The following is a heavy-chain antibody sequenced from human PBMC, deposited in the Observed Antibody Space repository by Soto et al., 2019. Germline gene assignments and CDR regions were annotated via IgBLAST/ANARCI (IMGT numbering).Heavy chain of an antibody. Sequence: QVQLVESGGGVVQPGQSLRLSCAASGFSVSNYGMHWVRKAAGKGLEWVAVVWKDGNIKHYGDSVKGRFTISRDNSKNTLELQMSSLRGEDTAVYSCERGEEWTDKAFDIWGQCQIVTVS. V-gene: IGHV3-33*01. D-gene: IGHD3-3*01. J-gene: IGHJ3*02. CDR2: VWKDGNIK. CDR3: ERGEEWTDKAFDI. CDR1: GFSVSNYG.